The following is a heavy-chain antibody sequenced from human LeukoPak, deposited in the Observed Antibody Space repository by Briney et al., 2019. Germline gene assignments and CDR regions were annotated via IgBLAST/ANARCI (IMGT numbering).Heavy chain of an antibody. CDR2: IYYSGST. V-gene: IGHV4-30-4*01. CDR1: GGSISSGDYY. CDR3: ARDYGGRWFDP. D-gene: IGHD4-23*01. J-gene: IGHJ5*02. Sequence: SETLSLTCTVSGGSISSGDYYWSWIRQPPGKGLEWIGYIYYSGSTYYNPSLKSRVTISVDTSKNQSSLKLSSVTAADTAVYYCARDYGGRWFDPWGQGTLVTVSS.